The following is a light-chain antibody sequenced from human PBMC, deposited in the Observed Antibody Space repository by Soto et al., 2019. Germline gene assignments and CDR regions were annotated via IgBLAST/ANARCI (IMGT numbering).Light chain of an antibody. Sequence: EIVLTQSPATLSLSPGERATLSCRASQGVSSYLAWYQQKPGQAPRLLIYDASNRATGIPARFSGSGPGTDLTLTISSLEPEDFAVYYCQQRSNWQITFGQGTRLEIK. J-gene: IGKJ5*01. CDR2: DAS. V-gene: IGKV3D-11*01. CDR3: QQRSNWQIT. CDR1: QGVSSY.